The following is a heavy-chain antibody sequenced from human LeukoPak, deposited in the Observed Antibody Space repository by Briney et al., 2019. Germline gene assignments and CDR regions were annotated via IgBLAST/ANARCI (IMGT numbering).Heavy chain of an antibody. J-gene: IGHJ4*02. D-gene: IGHD5-24*01. CDR1: GYTFTSYD. CDR3: ARGSRDGYNLENFDY. Sequence: ASVKVSXKASGYTFTSYDINWVRQATGQGLEWMGWLNPNSGNTGYAQKFQGRVTITRNTSISTAYMELSSLRSEDTAVYYCARGSRDGYNLENFDYWGQGTLVTVSS. CDR2: LNPNSGNT. V-gene: IGHV1-8*03.